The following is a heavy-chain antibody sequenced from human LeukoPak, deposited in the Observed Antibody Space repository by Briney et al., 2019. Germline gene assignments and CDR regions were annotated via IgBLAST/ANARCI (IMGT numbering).Heavy chain of an antibody. V-gene: IGHV3-74*01. J-gene: IGHJ4*02. CDR2: INSDVSST. Sequence: GGSLRLSCAASGFTFSSYWMHWVRHAPGKGPVWVSRINSDVSSTSYADSVKGRFTISRDNAKNMLYLQMNSLRAEDTAVYYCARDVSVPPYCSGGSCYRGDWGQGTLVTVSS. D-gene: IGHD2-15*01. CDR3: ARDVSVPPYCSGGSCYRGD. CDR1: GFTFSSYW.